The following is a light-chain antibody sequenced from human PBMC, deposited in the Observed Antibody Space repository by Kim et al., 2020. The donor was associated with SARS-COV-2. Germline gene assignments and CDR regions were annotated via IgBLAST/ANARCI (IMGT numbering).Light chain of an antibody. CDR3: QQYVNLPST. Sequence: DIQMTQSPSSLSASVGDRVTITCQASQDISNYLNWYQQKPGKAPKLLIYYASNLETGVPSRFSGSGSGTDFTFTISSLQPEDIATYYCQQYVNLPSTFGQGTKLEI. CDR1: QDISNY. V-gene: IGKV1-33*01. J-gene: IGKJ2*01. CDR2: YAS.